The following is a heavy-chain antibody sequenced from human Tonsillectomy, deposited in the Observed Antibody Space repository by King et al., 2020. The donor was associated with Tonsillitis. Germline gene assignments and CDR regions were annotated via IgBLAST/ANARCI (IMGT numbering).Heavy chain of an antibody. Sequence: VQLVESGGGVVQPGRSMTLSCAASGFTFSRYAMHWVRQAPGKGLEWLAVISYDGSDTNYADSVKGRFTISRDNSKNTFSLLMNSLRAEDTAVYYCTRDLHISVVITNEFEFWGQGTRVTVSS. CDR2: ISYDGSDT. J-gene: IGHJ4*02. CDR1: GFTFSRYA. D-gene: IGHD3-22*01. CDR3: TRDLHISVVITNEFEF. V-gene: IGHV3-30*04.